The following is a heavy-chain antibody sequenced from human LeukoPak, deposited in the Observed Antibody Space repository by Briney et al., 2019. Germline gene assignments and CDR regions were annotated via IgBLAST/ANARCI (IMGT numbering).Heavy chain of an antibody. CDR1: GGSFSGYY. Sequence: SETLSLTCAVYGGSFSGYYWSWIRQPPGKGLEWIGEINHSGSTNYNPSLKSRVTISVDTSKNQFSLKLSSVTAADTAVYYCARLGYSYEIDYWGQGTLVTVSS. V-gene: IGHV4-34*01. CDR2: INHSGST. J-gene: IGHJ4*02. D-gene: IGHD5-18*01. CDR3: ARLGYSYEIDY.